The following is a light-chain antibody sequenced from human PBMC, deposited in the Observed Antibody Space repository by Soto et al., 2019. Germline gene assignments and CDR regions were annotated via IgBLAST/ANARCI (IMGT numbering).Light chain of an antibody. V-gene: IGKV1-12*01. Sequence: DIQMTQSPSSVSASVGDRVTITCRESQGISSWLAWYQQKLVKAPKLLIYAVSSVQSGVPSRISSSGSGTYFTLTISILHPEDFATYYCQQTNSFPLTFGGGTKVEIK. CDR2: AVS. CDR1: QGISSW. CDR3: QQTNSFPLT. J-gene: IGKJ4*01.